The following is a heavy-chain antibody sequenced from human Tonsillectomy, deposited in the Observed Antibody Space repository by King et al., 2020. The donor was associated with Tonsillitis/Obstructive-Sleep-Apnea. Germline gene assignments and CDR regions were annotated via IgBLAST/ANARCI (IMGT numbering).Heavy chain of an antibody. CDR2: IDPSDSYT. D-gene: IGHD2-2*01. Sequence: QLVQSGAEVKKPGASLRISCKGSGYSFTSYWISWVRQMPGKGLEWMGRIDPSDSYTNYSPSFQGHVTISADKSISTAYLQWSSLKASDTAMYYCARHGRDIVVVPATNWFDPWGQGTLVTVSS. V-gene: IGHV5-10-1*01. CDR3: ARHGRDIVVVPATNWFDP. J-gene: IGHJ5*02. CDR1: GYSFTSYW.